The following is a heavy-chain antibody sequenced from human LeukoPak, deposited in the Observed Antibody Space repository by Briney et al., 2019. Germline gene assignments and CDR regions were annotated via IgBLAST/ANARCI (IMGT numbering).Heavy chain of an antibody. CDR2: ISSSSSYI. Sequence: GGSLRLSCAASGYTFSSYSMNWVRQAPGKGLEWVSSISSSSSYIYYADSVKGRFTISRDNAKNSLYLQMNSLRAEDTAVYYCARDYYDSSGYDYYYYGMDVWGQGTTVTVSS. J-gene: IGHJ6*02. D-gene: IGHD3-22*01. CDR1: GYTFSSYS. V-gene: IGHV3-21*01. CDR3: ARDYYDSSGYDYYYYGMDV.